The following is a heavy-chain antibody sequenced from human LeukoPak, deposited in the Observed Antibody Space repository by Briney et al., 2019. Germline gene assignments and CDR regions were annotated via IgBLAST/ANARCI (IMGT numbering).Heavy chain of an antibody. Sequence: GSLRLSCASSGFTFSSYEMNWVRQAPGKGLEWVSYISSSGSTIYYADSVKGRFTISRDNAKNSLYLQMNSLRAEDTAVYYCAELGITMIGGVWGKGTTVTISS. D-gene: IGHD3-10*02. CDR3: AELGITMIGGV. CDR1: GFTFSSYE. V-gene: IGHV3-48*03. CDR2: ISSSGSTI. J-gene: IGHJ6*04.